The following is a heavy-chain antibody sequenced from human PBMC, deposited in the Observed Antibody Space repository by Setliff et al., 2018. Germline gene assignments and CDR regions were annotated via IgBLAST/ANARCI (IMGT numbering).Heavy chain of an antibody. CDR1: GDSISAAS. V-gene: IGHV4-59*08. D-gene: IGHD3-3*01. CDR3: ARMSGFQYMDV. CDR2: VYYSGAA. Sequence: PSETLSLTCSVSGDSISAASIMAWIRQPPGKGLEFIGYVYYSGAAKYDPSLKSRVTISLDASKRQFSLKLTSVTAADTAVYYCARMSGFQYMDVWGKGTTVTVSS. J-gene: IGHJ6*03.